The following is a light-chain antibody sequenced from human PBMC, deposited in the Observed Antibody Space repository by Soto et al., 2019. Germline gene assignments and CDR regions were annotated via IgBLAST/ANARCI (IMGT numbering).Light chain of an antibody. Sequence: SYDLTQPPSVSVAPGKTATITCGGNNIGSKSVHWYQQKPGQAPVLVIYYDSDRPSGIPERFSGSNSGNTATLTISRVEAGDEADYYCQVWDSSSDRVVFGGGTKLTVL. V-gene: IGLV3-21*04. CDR2: YDS. J-gene: IGLJ2*01. CDR3: QVWDSSSDRVV. CDR1: NIGSKS.